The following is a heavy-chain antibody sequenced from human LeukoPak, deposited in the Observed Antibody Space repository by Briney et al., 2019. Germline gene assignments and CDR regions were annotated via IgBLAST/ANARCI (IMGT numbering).Heavy chain of an antibody. V-gene: IGHV3-23*01. CDR1: GFTFSSYA. D-gene: IGHD6-6*01. Sequence: GGSLRLSCAASGFTFSSYAMSWVRQAPGKGLEWVSAISGSGGSTYYADSVKGRFTISRDNSKNTLYLQMNSLRAEDTAVYYCAKGPWGQLPAPLDAVDYWGQGTLVTVSS. J-gene: IGHJ4*02. CDR3: AKGPWGQLPAPLDAVDY. CDR2: ISGSGGST.